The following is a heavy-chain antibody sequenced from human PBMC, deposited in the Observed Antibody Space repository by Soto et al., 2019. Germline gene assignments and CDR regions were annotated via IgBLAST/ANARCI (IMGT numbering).Heavy chain of an antibody. Sequence: VQLLESGGGLVQPGGSLRLSCAASGFTFSDYYMTWIRRAPGMGLEWLSHVTDSGSSAYYTDSVKGRFTISRDNARNSLFLQMNTLKAADSGVYYCAADRGGYGYFDYWGQGILVTVSS. D-gene: IGHD1-26*01. V-gene: IGHV3-11*01. CDR3: AADRGGYGYFDY. J-gene: IGHJ4*02. CDR1: GFTFSDYY. CDR2: VTDSGSSA.